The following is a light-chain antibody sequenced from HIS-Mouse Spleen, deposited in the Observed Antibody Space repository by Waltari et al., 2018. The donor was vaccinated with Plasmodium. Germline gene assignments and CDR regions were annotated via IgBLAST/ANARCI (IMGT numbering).Light chain of an antibody. V-gene: IGLV3-10*01. CDR2: EDS. CDR1: ALPIKY. J-gene: IGLJ3*02. Sequence: SYELTQPPLASVSPGQTARIPCAGDALPIKYAYWHQQKSGQAPVLVIYEDSKRPSGIPERFSGSSSGTMATLTISGAQVEDEADYYCYSTDSSGNHRVFGGGTKLTVL. CDR3: YSTDSSGNHRV.